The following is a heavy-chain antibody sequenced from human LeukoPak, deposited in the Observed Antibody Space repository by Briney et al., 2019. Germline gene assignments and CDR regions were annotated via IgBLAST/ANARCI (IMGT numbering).Heavy chain of an antibody. V-gene: IGHV4-61*02. CDR3: ARGGYSSSWYRGHSNWFDP. D-gene: IGHD6-13*01. CDR2: IYTSGST. J-gene: IGHJ5*02. Sequence: SQTLSLTCTVSGGSINSGSYYWTWIRQPAGKGLEWIGRIYTSGSTNYNPSLKSRVTISVDTSKNQFSLKLSSVTAADTAVYYCARGGYSSSWYRGHSNWFDPWGQGTLVTVSS. CDR1: GGSINSGSYY.